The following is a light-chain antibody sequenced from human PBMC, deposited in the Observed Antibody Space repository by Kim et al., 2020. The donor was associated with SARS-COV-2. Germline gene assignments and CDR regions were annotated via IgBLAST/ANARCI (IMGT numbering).Light chain of an antibody. CDR3: SSYTSSGTYVV. CDR2: DVS. CDR1: STDVGGYDY. Sequence: QSITMSGTGASTDVGGYDYVSGYQHHPGKAPKVMIYDVSKRPSGVSNRCSGSKSGNTASLTISGVQAEDEADYYCSSYTSSGTYVVFGGGTQLTVL. J-gene: IGLJ2*01. V-gene: IGLV2-14*03.